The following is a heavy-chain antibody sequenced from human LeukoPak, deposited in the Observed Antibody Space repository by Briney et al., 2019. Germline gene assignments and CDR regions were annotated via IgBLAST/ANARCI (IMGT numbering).Heavy chain of an antibody. CDR3: AKDRGAVSDY. J-gene: IGHJ4*02. CDR1: GFTFSNYS. V-gene: IGHV3-23*01. Sequence: GGSLRLSCAASGFTFSNYSMNWIRQAPGKGLEWVSTISGSGGSTDYADSVKGRFTISRDNSKNTLYLQMNSLRAEDTAVYYCAKDRGAVSDYWGQGTLVTVLS. D-gene: IGHD6-19*01. CDR2: ISGSGGST.